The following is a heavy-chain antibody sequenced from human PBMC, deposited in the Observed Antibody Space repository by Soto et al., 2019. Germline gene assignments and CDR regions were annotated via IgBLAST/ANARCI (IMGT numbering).Heavy chain of an antibody. CDR1: GGSISSSNW. V-gene: IGHV4-4*02. CDR3: ARARGIAVAGRSGWLQSLDYYYGMDV. D-gene: IGHD6-19*01. CDR2: IYHSGST. Sequence: SETLSLTCAVSGGSISSSNWWSWVRQPPGKGLEWIGEIYHSGSTNYNPSLKSRVTISVDKSKNQFSLKLSSVTAADTAVYYCARARGIAVAGRSGWLQSLDYYYGMDVWGQGTTVIVSS. J-gene: IGHJ6*02.